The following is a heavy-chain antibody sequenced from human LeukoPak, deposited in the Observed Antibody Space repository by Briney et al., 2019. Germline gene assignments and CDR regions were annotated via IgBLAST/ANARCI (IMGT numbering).Heavy chain of an antibody. CDR1: GFTFSNYA. CDR3: AKAGGWFGELLQTSADNWFDP. Sequence: GGSLRLSCAASGFTFSNYAMSWVRQAPGKGLEWVSVISGSGGSTYYADSMKGRFTISRDNPKNTLYLQMNSLRAEDTAVYYCAKAGGWFGELLQTSADNWFDPWGQGTLVTVSS. V-gene: IGHV3-23*01. D-gene: IGHD3-10*01. J-gene: IGHJ5*02. CDR2: ISGSGGST.